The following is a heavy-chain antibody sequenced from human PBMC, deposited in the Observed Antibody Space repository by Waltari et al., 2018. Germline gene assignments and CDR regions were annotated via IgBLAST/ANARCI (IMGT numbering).Heavy chain of an antibody. D-gene: IGHD2-21*02. V-gene: IGHV3-33*01. CDR1: GFTFSSYG. Sequence: QVQLVESGGGVVQPGRSLRLSCAASGFTFSSYGMHWVRQAPGKGLEWVAVIWYDGSNKYYADSVKGRFTISRDNSKDTLYLQMNSLRAEDTAVYYCARDWTATRLDYWGQGTLVTVSS. CDR2: IWYDGSNK. CDR3: ARDWTATRLDY. J-gene: IGHJ4*02.